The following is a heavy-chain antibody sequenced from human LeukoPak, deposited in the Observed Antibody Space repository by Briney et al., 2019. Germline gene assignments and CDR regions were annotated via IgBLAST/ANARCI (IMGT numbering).Heavy chain of an antibody. V-gene: IGHV1-2*02. CDR3: ARDPYDSSGYGDY. Sequence: ASVKVSCKASGYTFTGYYMHWVRQAPGQGLEWMGWINPNSGGTNYAQKFQGRVTMTRDTSISTAYMELSRLRSDDTAVYYCARDPYDSSGYGDYWGQGTLVTVSS. D-gene: IGHD3-22*01. CDR1: GYTFTGYY. CDR2: INPNSGGT. J-gene: IGHJ4*02.